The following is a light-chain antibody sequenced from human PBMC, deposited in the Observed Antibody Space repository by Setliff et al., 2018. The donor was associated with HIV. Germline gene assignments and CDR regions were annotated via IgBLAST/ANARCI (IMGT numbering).Light chain of an antibody. CDR2: EVS. V-gene: IGLV2-14*03. CDR3: CSYTSGSTLV. Sequence: QSALTQPASVSGSPGQSITISCSGTSSDIGGYYYVSWYQQYPGRAPKLILYEVSNRPSGISNRFSGSKSGNTASLTISGLQAEDDADYYCCSYTSGSTLVFGTGTKVTVL. CDR1: SSDIGGYYY. J-gene: IGLJ1*01.